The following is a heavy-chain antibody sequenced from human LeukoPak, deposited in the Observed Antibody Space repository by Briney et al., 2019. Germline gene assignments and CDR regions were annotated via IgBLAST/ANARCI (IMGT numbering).Heavy chain of an antibody. CDR2: IYYSGST. CDR3: ARVVVVPAAINWFDP. CDR1: GGSISSYY. J-gene: IGHJ5*02. V-gene: IGHV4-59*01. Sequence: PSETLSLTCTVSGGSISSYYWSWIRQPPGEGLEWIGYIYYSGSTNYNPSPKSRVTISVDTSKNQFSLKLSSVTAADTAVYYCARVVVVPAAINWFDPWGQGTLVTVSS. D-gene: IGHD2-2*01.